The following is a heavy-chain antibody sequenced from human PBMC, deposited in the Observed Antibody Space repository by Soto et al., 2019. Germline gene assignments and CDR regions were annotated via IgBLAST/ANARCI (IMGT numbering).Heavy chain of an antibody. CDR1: GYTFTASF. CDR3: ARERLVGGVTSPLDL. CDR2: LNPNSGVT. J-gene: IGHJ3*01. D-gene: IGHD3-10*01. Sequence: QVQLVQSGAEVKKPGASVKVSCEASGYTFTASFIHWVRQAPGQGPEWMGWLNPNSGVTNYAQKFQGRVTMTRDTSVSTAYMERSSLKSDDTAAYYCARERLVGGVTSPLDLWGQGTVVTVSS. V-gene: IGHV1-2*02.